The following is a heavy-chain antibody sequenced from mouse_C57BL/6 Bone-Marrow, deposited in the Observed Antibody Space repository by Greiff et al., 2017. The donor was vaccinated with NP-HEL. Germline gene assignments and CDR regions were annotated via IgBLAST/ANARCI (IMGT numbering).Heavy chain of an antibody. J-gene: IGHJ4*01. D-gene: IGHD2-4*01. V-gene: IGHV2-9-1*01. CDR1: GFSLTSYA. CDR3: ARKYDYDKGEYYYAMDY. Sequence: QVQLQQSGPGLVAPSQSLSITCTVSGFSLTSYAISWVRQPPGKGLEWLGVIWTGGGTNYNSALKSRLSISKDNSKSQVFLKMNSLQTDDTARYYCARKYDYDKGEYYYAMDYWGQGTSVTVSS. CDR2: IWTGGGT.